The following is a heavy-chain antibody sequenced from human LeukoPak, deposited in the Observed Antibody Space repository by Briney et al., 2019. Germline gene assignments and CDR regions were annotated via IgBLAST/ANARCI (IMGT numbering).Heavy chain of an antibody. CDR3: ARGSGQWGFDS. D-gene: IGHD3-10*01. J-gene: IGHJ4*02. Sequence: QPGRSLRLSCSGSRFTFSRYAIHWVRQAPGKGLEYVSAISTNGASTYYADSVKGRFTISRDNSKNTLYLQMSSLRAEDTAVYYCARGSGQWGFDSWGQGTLVTVSS. CDR1: RFTFSRYA. CDR2: ISTNGAST. V-gene: IGHV3-64D*06.